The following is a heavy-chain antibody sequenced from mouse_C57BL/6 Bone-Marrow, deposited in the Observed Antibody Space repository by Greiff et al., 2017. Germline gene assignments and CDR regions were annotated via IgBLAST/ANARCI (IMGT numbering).Heavy chain of an antibody. CDR3: ARSDGNYVYAMDY. D-gene: IGHD2-1*01. V-gene: IGHV1-80*01. CDR2: IYPGDGDT. CDR1: GYAFSSYW. Sequence: QVQLKQSGAELVKPGASVKISCKASGYAFSSYWMNWVKQRPGKGLEWIGQIYPGDGDTNYNGKFKGKATLTADKSSSTAYMQLSSLTSEDSAVYFCARSDGNYVYAMDYWGQGTSVTVSS. J-gene: IGHJ4*01.